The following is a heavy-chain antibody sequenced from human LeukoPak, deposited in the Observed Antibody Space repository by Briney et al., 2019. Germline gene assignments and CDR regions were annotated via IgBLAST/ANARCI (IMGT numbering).Heavy chain of an antibody. CDR1: GFTFSTYG. D-gene: IGHD3-3*01. J-gene: IGHJ4*02. Sequence: GGSLRLSCAASGFTFSTYGMHWVRQAPGKGLEWVAFIYYDGSNKFYADSVKGRFTISRDNSKNTLYLQMNSLRAEDTALFYCAKDQGVLFGYFDNWGQGTLVTVSS. CDR3: AKDQGVLFGYFDN. CDR2: IYYDGSNK. V-gene: IGHV3-30*02.